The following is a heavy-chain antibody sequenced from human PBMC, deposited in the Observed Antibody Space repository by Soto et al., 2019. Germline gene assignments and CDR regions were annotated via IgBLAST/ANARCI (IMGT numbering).Heavy chain of an antibody. J-gene: IGHJ4*02. Sequence: GGSLRLSCAASGFTFSSYGMHWVRQAPGKGLEWVAVIWYDGSNKYYADSVKGRFTISRDNSKNTLYLQMNSLRAEDTAVYYWARDQCSGGSCYSFDYWGQGTLVTVSS. CDR3: ARDQCSGGSCYSFDY. D-gene: IGHD2-15*01. CDR2: IWYDGSNK. V-gene: IGHV3-33*01. CDR1: GFTFSSYG.